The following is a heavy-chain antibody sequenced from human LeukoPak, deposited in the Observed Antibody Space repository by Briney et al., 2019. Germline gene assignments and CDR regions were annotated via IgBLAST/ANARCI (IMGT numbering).Heavy chain of an antibody. J-gene: IGHJ4*02. Sequence: GGSLRLSCAASGFTFGNYAMGWVRQVPGKGLGWVSALSGSGNYTYYTDSVKGRFTISRDNSKNTLYLQMNSLRAEDTAVYYCAKVYDSSGSKYYFDYWGQGTLVTVSS. CDR1: GFTFGNYA. CDR2: LSGSGNYT. V-gene: IGHV3-23*01. D-gene: IGHD3-22*01. CDR3: AKVYDSSGSKYYFDY.